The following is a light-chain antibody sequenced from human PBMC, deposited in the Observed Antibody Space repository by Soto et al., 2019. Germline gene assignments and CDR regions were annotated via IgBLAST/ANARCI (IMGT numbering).Light chain of an antibody. Sequence: QSALTQPPSASGTPGQRVTISCSGSSSNIGSNTVNWYQQLPGTAPKLLIYSNNQRPSGVPDRFSGSKSGTSASLAISGLQSEDEADYYCAAWDDSLNGIYVFGTGTKLTVL. V-gene: IGLV1-44*01. J-gene: IGLJ1*01. CDR2: SNN. CDR3: AAWDDSLNGIYV. CDR1: SSNIGSNT.